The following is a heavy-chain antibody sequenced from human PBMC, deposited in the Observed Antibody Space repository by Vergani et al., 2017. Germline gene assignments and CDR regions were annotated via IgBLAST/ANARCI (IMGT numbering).Heavy chain of an antibody. Sequence: QVQLQESDPGLVQSSETLSLTCSVSFDSIRNLYCNWIRQPPGKGLEWIGSIHYSENTNYNPSLKTRVTISVDTSKNQSSLTLTSVTAADTAVYYCASLSGVYDYVWGSYRYYVDYWGQGTLVTVSS. D-gene: IGHD3-16*02. CDR3: ASLSGVYDYVWGSYRYYVDY. CDR1: FDSIRNLY. J-gene: IGHJ4*02. CDR2: IHYSENT. V-gene: IGHV4-59*11.